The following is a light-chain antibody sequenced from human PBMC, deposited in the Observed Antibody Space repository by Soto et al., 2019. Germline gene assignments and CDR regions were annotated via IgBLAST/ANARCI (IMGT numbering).Light chain of an antibody. V-gene: IGKV3D-20*02. CDR3: QQRSNWPRIT. Sequence: EIVLTQSPGTLSLSPVERATLSCRASQSVSSSYLAWYQQKPGQAPRLLIYGASSRATGIPARFSGSGSGTDFTLTISSLEPEDFAVYYCQQRSNWPRITFGQGTRLEIK. CDR1: QSVSSSY. J-gene: IGKJ5*01. CDR2: GAS.